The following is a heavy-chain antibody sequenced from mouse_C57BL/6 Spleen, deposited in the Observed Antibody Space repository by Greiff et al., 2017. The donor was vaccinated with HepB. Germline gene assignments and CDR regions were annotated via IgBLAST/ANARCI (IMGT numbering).Heavy chain of an antibody. CDR2: IDPNSGGT. CDR3: ARIYYGSSFWYFDV. D-gene: IGHD1-1*01. Sequence: QVQLKQPGAELVKPGASVKLSCKASGYTFTSYWMHWVKQRPGRGLEWIGRIDPNSGGTKYNEKFKSKATLTVDKPSSTAYMQLSSLTSEDSAVYYCARIYYGSSFWYFDVWGTGTTVTVSS. J-gene: IGHJ1*03. V-gene: IGHV1-72*01. CDR1: GYTFTSYW.